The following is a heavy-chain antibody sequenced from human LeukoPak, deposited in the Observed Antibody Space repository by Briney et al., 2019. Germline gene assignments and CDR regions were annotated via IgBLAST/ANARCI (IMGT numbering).Heavy chain of an antibody. CDR1: GGTFSRDA. CDR3: AIWVRNGWPYFDY. D-gene: IGHD6-19*01. CDR2: ITSGDDST. J-gene: IGHJ4*02. Sequence: GGSLRLSSALSGGTFSRDAFSRVRQAPGTRLECVPAITSGDDSTYYADSVKGRFTISRDYSKNTVHLQMNSLRAEDTALYYCAIWVRNGWPYFDYWGQGTLVTVST. V-gene: IGHV3-23*01.